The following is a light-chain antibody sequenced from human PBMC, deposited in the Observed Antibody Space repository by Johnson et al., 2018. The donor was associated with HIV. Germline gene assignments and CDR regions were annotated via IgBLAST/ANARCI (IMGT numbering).Light chain of an antibody. J-gene: IGLJ1*01. Sequence: QSVLTQSPSVSAAPGREVTIYCSGSSSNIGSNYVSWYQQLPGTAPKLLIYENNKRPSGIPDRFSGSKSGTSATLGITGLQTGDEADYYCGTWDSSLSAGVFGTGTTVIVL. V-gene: IGLV1-51*02. CDR2: ENN. CDR3: GTWDSSLSAGV. CDR1: SSNIGSNY.